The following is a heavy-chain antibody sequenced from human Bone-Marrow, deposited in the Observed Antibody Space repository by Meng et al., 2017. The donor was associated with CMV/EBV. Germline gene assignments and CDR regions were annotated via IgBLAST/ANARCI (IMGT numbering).Heavy chain of an antibody. J-gene: IGHJ6*02. V-gene: IGHV3-30-3*01. CDR1: GFTFSSYA. Sequence: GESLKISCAASGFTFSSYAMHWVRQAPGKGLEWVAVISYDGSNKYYADSVKGRFTISRDNSKNTLYLQMNSLRAEDTAVYYCARGWVVVAATWSYYYYYGMDVWGQGTTVTVSS. D-gene: IGHD2-15*01. CDR2: ISYDGSNK. CDR3: ARGWVVVAATWSYYYYYGMDV.